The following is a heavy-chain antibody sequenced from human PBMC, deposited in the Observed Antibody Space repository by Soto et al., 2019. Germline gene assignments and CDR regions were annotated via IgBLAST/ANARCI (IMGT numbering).Heavy chain of an antibody. Sequence: SETLSLTCTVSGGPISSYYWGWIRQPPGKGLEWIGHIYYRGSTNYNPSLKSRVTISVDRSKNQFSVNLSSVTAADTAVYYCARVPSGYDPNWFDPWGQGTLVTVSS. D-gene: IGHD5-12*01. CDR3: ARVPSGYDPNWFDP. V-gene: IGHV4-59*01. J-gene: IGHJ5*02. CDR2: IYYRGST. CDR1: GGPISSYY.